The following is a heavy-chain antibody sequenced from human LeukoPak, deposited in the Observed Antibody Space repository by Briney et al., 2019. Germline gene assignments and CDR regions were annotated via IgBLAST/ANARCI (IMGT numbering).Heavy chain of an antibody. CDR1: GGSISSYY. CDR3: ARDSQGAFDI. V-gene: IGHV4-59*01. J-gene: IGHJ3*02. CDR2: IDYSGST. Sequence: SETLSLTCTLSGGSISSYYWSWIRQPPGKGLEWIGYIDYSGSTNYNPSLKSRVTISVDTSKNQFSLKLSSVTAADTAVYYCARDSQGAFDIWGQGTMVTVSS.